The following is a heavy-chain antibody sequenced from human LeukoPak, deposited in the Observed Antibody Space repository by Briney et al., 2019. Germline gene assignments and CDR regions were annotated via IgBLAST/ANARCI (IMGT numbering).Heavy chain of an antibody. Sequence: GESLKISCKGSGYSFTSYCIAWVRQMPGKGLEWMGIIYPGDSDTIYSPSFQGQVTISANKSINTAYLQWSSLKASDIAMYYCARGRNYDSSGYYYWGQGTLVTVSS. D-gene: IGHD3-22*01. CDR1: GYSFTSYC. V-gene: IGHV5-51*01. CDR2: IYPGDSDT. CDR3: ARGRNYDSSGYYY. J-gene: IGHJ4*02.